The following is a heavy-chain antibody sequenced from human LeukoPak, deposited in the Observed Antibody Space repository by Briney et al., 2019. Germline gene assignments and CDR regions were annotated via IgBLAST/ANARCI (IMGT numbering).Heavy chain of an antibody. V-gene: IGHV3-23*01. CDR3: AKDGAPYYDFWSGYYTDY. CDR2: ISGSGGST. D-gene: IGHD3-3*01. Sequence: GGSLRLSCAASGFTFSSYAMSWVRQAPGKGLEWVSAISGSGGSTYYADSVKGRFTISRGNSKNALYLQMNSLRAEDTAVYYCAKDGAPYYDFWSGYYTDYWGQGTLVTVSS. J-gene: IGHJ4*02. CDR1: GFTFSSYA.